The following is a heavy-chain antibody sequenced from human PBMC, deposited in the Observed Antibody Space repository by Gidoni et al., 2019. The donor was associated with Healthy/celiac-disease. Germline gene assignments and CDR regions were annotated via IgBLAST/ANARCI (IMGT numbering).Heavy chain of an antibody. V-gene: IGHV4-59*01. D-gene: IGHD6-6*01. CDR1: GGSISSYY. J-gene: IGHJ6*02. CDR3: ARVGSSSSRYYYYGMDV. Sequence: QVQLQESGPGLVKPSETLSLTCTVSGGSISSYYWSWIRQPPGKGLEWIGYIYYSGSTNYNPSLKSRVTISVDTSKNQFSLKLSSVTAADTAVYYCARVGSSSSRYYYYGMDVWGQGTTVTVSS. CDR2: IYYSGST.